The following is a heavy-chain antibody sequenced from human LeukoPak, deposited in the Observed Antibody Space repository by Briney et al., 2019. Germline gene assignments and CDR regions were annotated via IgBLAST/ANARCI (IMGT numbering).Heavy chain of an antibody. CDR2: IYSSGST. Sequence: PSETLSLTCSVSGGSISTNYWSWIRQPAGKGLEWIGRIYSSGSTNYNPSLQSRVTMSVDTSKNQFSLKLSSVTAADTAVYYCARDIRRGPYYYYGMDVWGQGTTVTVSS. V-gene: IGHV4-4*07. CDR3: ARDIRRGPYYYYGMDV. CDR1: GGSISTNY. J-gene: IGHJ6*02. D-gene: IGHD4-17*01.